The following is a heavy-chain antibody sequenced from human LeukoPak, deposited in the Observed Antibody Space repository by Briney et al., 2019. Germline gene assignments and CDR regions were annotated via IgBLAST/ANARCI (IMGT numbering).Heavy chain of an antibody. D-gene: IGHD6-19*01. J-gene: IGHJ6*02. CDR2: ISSSSSYI. Sequence: GGSLRLSCAASGFTFSSYSMNWVRQAPGKGLEWVSSISSSSSYIYYADSVKGRFTISRDNAKNSLYLQMDSLRAEDTAVYYCARPTTQQWLVVGVVWGQGTTVTVSS. CDR3: ARPTTQQWLVVGVV. V-gene: IGHV3-21*01. CDR1: GFTFSSYS.